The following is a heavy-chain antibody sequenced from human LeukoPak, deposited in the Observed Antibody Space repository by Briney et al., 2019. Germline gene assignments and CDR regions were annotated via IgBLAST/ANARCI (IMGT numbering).Heavy chain of an antibody. J-gene: IGHJ3*02. V-gene: IGHV3-7*01. Sequence: GGSLRLSCAAAGFTFSRYWMSWVRQATGKGLECVAKIREDGSEKHYVDSVKGRFTISRDNAKNSLYLQMNSLRAEDTAVYYCAKDLEDSSGYYHDAFDIWGQGTMVTVSS. CDR1: GFTFSRYW. CDR3: AKDLEDSSGYYHDAFDI. CDR2: IREDGSEK. D-gene: IGHD3-22*01.